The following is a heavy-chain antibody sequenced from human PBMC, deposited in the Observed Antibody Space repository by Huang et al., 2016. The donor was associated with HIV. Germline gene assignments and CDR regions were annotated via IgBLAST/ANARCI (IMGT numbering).Heavy chain of an antibody. Sequence: EVQLVESGGGLVKPGGSLRLSCAASGFTFSNAWMSWVRQARGKGRGWVGRIKSKTEGGTTDYAAPVKGRFTISRDDSKNTLYLQMNSLKTEDTAVYYCTTESESSGWTMDHDAFDIWGQGTMVTVSS. D-gene: IGHD6-19*01. CDR3: TTESESSGWTMDHDAFDI. CDR2: IKSKTEGGTT. CDR1: GFTFSNAW. V-gene: IGHV3-15*01. J-gene: IGHJ3*02.